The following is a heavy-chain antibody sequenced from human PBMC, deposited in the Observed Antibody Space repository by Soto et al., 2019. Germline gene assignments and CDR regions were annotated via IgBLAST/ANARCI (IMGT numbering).Heavy chain of an antibody. CDR3: ARGPSYSDSYFDH. Sequence: QVQLVESGGGAVRPGGSRRLSCAASGVTFSNYAMHWVRQAPGKGLQWSEVISYGGNKKYYSDSAEGRFTISRDNSKNPVYLQMNSLRLADTAVYYCARGPSYSDSYFDHWGQGKLVPFSS. CDR2: ISYGGNKK. J-gene: IGHJ4*02. V-gene: IGHV3-30*03. D-gene: IGHD4-17*01. CDR1: GVTFSNYA.